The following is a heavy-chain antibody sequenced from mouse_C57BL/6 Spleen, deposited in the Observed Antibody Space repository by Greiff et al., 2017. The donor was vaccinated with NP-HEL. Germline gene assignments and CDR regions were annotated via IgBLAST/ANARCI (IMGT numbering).Heavy chain of an antibody. V-gene: IGHV1-50*01. CDR2: IDPSDSYT. J-gene: IGHJ3*01. CDR3: ARDYSIFAY. D-gene: IGHD2-5*01. CDR1: GYTFTSYW. Sequence: VQLQQPGAELVKPGASVKLSCKASGYTFTSYWMQWVKQRPGQGLEWIGEIDPSDSYTNYNQKFKGKATLTVDTSSSTAYMQLSSLTSEDSAVYYCARDYSIFAYWGQGTLVTVSA.